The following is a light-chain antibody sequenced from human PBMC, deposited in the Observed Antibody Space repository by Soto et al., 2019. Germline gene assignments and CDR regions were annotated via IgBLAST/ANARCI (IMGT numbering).Light chain of an antibody. V-gene: IGKV1-33*01. CDR2: DAS. J-gene: IGKJ5*01. CDR3: QQYDNIPIT. Sequence: DIQMTQSPSSLSASVGDRVTITCQASQDISNYLNWYQQKPGKAPKLLIYDASSLETGVPSRFSGSGSGTHFTFSISSLQPEDIATYYCQQYDNIPITFGQGTRLEIK. CDR1: QDISNY.